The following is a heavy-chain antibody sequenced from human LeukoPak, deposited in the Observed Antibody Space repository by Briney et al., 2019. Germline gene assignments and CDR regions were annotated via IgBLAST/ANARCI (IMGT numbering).Heavy chain of an antibody. CDR3: ARVIVVDRWGPDY. V-gene: IGHV4-34*01. J-gene: IGHJ4*02. CDR1: GGSFSGYY. D-gene: IGHD3-16*02. Sequence: PSETLSLTCAVYGGSFSGYYWSWIRQPPGKGLEWIGEINHSGSTNYNPSLKSRVTISVDTSKNQFSLKLSSVTAADTAKYYCARVIVVDRWGPDYWGQGTLVTVSS. CDR2: INHSGST.